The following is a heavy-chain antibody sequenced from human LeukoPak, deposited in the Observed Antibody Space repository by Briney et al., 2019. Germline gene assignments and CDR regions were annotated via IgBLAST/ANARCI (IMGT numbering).Heavy chain of an antibody. Sequence: GGSLRLSCATSGFTFSSYEMNWVRQAPGKGLEWVSYIGFSGSTIYYADSVKGRFTISRDNAKNSLYLQMNSLRAEDTAVYYCAKGGGGGTNFDYWGQGTLVTVSS. CDR2: IGFSGSTI. J-gene: IGHJ4*02. D-gene: IGHD1-26*01. V-gene: IGHV3-48*03. CDR1: GFTFSSYE. CDR3: AKGGGGGTNFDY.